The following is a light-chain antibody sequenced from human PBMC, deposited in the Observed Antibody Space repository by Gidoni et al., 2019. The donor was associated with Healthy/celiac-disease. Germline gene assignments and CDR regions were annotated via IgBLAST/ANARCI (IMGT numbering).Light chain of an antibody. CDR2: CAS. CDR1: QSVSYSSNNKND. Sequence: EIVMTQSPDSLAVSLGERATINCKSSQSVSYSSNNKNDLAWYQQKPGQPPKLLIYCASTRESGVPDRFIGSGSWTDFTLTISSLQAEDVAVYYCQQYYSTPLTFGGGTKVEIK. V-gene: IGKV4-1*01. CDR3: QQYYSTPLT. J-gene: IGKJ4*01.